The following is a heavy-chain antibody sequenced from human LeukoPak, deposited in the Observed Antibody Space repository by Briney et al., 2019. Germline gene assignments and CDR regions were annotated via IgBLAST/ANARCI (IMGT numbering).Heavy chain of an antibody. D-gene: IGHD6-19*01. CDR1: GFTFSSYS. Sequence: GGSLRLSCAASGFTFSSYSMNWVRQAPGKGLEWVSSISSSSSYIYYADSVKGRFTISRDNAKNSLYLQMNSLRAEDTAVYYCARASSGWYYYYYYMDVWGKGTTVTVSS. V-gene: IGHV3-21*01. CDR3: ARASSGWYYYYYYMDV. J-gene: IGHJ6*03. CDR2: ISSSSSYI.